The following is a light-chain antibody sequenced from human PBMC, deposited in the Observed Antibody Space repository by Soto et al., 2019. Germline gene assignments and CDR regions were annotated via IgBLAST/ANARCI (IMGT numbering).Light chain of an antibody. CDR1: QSVYNNY. CDR2: GAS. V-gene: IGKV3-20*01. J-gene: IGKJ2*01. Sequence: EIVLTQSPGTLSLSPGEGATLSCRASQSVYNNYLAWYQQKPGQAPRLLISGASSRATGIPDRFSGSGSGTDFTITISRLESEDFTVYYCKRYSSSPPHTFGQGTKLEIK. CDR3: KRYSSSPPHT.